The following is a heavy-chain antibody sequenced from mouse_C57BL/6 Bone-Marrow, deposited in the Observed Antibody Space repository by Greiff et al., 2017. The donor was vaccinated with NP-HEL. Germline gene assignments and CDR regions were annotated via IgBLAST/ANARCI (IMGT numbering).Heavy chain of an antibody. Sequence: VMLVESGPGLVQPSQSLSITCTVSGFSLTSYGVHWVRQSPGKGLEWLGVIWSGGSTDYNAAFISRLSISKDNSKSQVFFKMNSLQADDTAIYYWASRGGYYPYWYFDVWGTGTTVTVSS. V-gene: IGHV2-2*01. CDR1: GFSLTSYG. D-gene: IGHD2-3*01. CDR2: IWSGGST. CDR3: ASRGGYYPYWYFDV. J-gene: IGHJ1*03.